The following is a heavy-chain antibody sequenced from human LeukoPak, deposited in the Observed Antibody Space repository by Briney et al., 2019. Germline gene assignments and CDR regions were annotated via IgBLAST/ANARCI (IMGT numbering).Heavy chain of an antibody. CDR1: GFTFSTSW. D-gene: IGHD3-3*01. CDR2: IKRDGSEK. V-gene: IGHV3-7*01. J-gene: IGHJ3*02. Sequence: GGSLRLSCAASGFTFSTSWMIWVRQAPGKGLEWVANIKRDGSEKYYVDSVKGRFTISRDNAKNSLYLQMNSLRAEDTAVYYCARDAFSRISIFGVVSDAFDIWGQGTMVTVSS. CDR3: ARDAFSRISIFGVVSDAFDI.